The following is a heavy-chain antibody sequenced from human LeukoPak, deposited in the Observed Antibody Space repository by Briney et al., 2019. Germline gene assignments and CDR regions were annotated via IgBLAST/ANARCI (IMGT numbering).Heavy chain of an antibody. CDR1: GGSISSSSYY. J-gene: IGHJ5*02. CDR3: ARLVQDRMSYSKT. D-gene: IGHD4-11*01. CDR2: IYYSGST. Sequence: SETLSLTCTVSGGSISSSSYYWGWIRQPPGKGLEWIGSIYYSGSTYYNPSLKSRVTISVDTSKNQFSLKLSSVTAADTAVYYCARLVQDRMSYSKTWGQGTLVTVSS. V-gene: IGHV4-39*01.